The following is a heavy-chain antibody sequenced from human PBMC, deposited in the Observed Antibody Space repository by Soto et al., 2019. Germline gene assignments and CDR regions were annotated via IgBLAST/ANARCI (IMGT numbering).Heavy chain of an antibody. J-gene: IGHJ6*02. D-gene: IGHD3-10*01. CDR3: ARRSTMVRGSIGGLGNCYYYGMDV. CDR2: IIPIFGTA. Sequence: GASVKVSCKASGGTFSSYAISWVRQAPGQGLEWMGGIIPIFGTANYAQKFQGRVTITADESTSTAYMELSSLRSEDTAVYYCARRSTMVRGSIGGLGNCYYYGMDVWGQGTTVTVSS. CDR1: GGTFSSYA. V-gene: IGHV1-69*13.